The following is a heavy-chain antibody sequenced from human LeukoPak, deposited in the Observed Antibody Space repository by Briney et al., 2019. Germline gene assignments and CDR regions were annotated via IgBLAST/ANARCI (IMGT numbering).Heavy chain of an antibody. V-gene: IGHV1-46*01. D-gene: IGHD6-19*01. CDR2: INPSGGST. CDR3: ARDVEAVAGSYYFDY. CDR1: GYTFTSYY. J-gene: IGHJ4*02. Sequence: ASVKVSCKASGYTFTSYYMHWVRQAPGQGLEWMGIINPSGGSTSYAQKFQGRVTMTRDTSTSTVYMELNSLRSEDTAVYYCARDVEAVAGSYYFDYWGQGDLVTVSS.